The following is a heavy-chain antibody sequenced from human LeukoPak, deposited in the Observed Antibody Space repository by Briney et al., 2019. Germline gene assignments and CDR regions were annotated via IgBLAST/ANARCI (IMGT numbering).Heavy chain of an antibody. J-gene: IGHJ2*01. Sequence: GGSLRLSCAASGFTFSTYAMNWVRQAPGKGLEWVSTIINNGRTTSYADSVKGRFTISRDNSKNTVYLQMSSLTAEDTAVYYCASGGYQLLFPWYFDLWGRGTLVTVSS. CDR1: GFTFSTYA. CDR2: IINNGRTT. CDR3: ASGGYQLLFPWYFDL. V-gene: IGHV3-23*01. D-gene: IGHD2-2*01.